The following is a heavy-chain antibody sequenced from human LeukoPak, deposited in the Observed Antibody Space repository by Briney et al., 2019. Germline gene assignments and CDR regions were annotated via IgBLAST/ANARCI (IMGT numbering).Heavy chain of an antibody. CDR2: ISSSSSSYI. D-gene: IGHD3-10*01. CDR3: ARDGGNYYGSDDY. CDR1: GLTFSSYG. Sequence: PGGTLRLSCAASGLTFSSYGMSWVRQAPGRGLEWVSSISSSSSSYIYYADSVKGRFTISRDNSKNTLYLQMNSLRAEDTAVYYCARDGGNYYGSDDYWGQGTLVTVSS. V-gene: IGHV3-21*01. J-gene: IGHJ4*02.